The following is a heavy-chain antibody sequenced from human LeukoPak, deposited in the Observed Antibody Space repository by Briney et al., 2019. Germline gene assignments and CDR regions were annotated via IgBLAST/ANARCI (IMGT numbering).Heavy chain of an antibody. Sequence: GGSLRLSCAASGFTFSSYWMHWVRQAPGKGLVWVSRINSDGSSTYYADSVKGRFTISRDNSNNTLYLQMNRLRAEDTAVYYCAKDEGYCSGGSCYLIYYYYMDVWGKGTTVTVSS. CDR2: INSDGSST. V-gene: IGHV3-74*01. CDR3: AKDEGYCSGGSCYLIYYYYMDV. CDR1: GFTFSSYW. J-gene: IGHJ6*03. D-gene: IGHD2-15*01.